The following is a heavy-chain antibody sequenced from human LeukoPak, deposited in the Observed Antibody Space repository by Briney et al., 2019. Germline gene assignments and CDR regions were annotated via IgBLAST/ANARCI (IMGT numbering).Heavy chain of an antibody. D-gene: IGHD3-10*01. CDR2: ISYDGSNV. Sequence: GGSLRLSCAASGFTFSTYSMHWVRQAPGKGLEWAALISYDGSNVYYADSVKGRFTISRDNSKNTLYLQMNSLRTEDTAVYYCTKGGYYGSGEIDYWGQGTLVTVSS. CDR3: TKGGYYGSGEIDY. CDR1: GFTFSTYS. J-gene: IGHJ4*02. V-gene: IGHV3-30*04.